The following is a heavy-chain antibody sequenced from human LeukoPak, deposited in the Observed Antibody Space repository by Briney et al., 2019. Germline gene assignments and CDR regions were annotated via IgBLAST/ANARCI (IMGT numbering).Heavy chain of an antibody. V-gene: IGHV3-48*03. D-gene: IGHD3-16*01. CDR1: GFTLSSYE. Sequence: PGGSLRLSCAASGFTLSSYEMNWVRQAPGKGLEWISYISSSGTTIYYADSVKGRFTISRDNAKNSLYLQMNSLRTEDTAVYYCARDMATLGGVIFHDYWGQGTLVTVSS. CDR2: ISSSGTTI. J-gene: IGHJ4*02. CDR3: ARDMATLGGVIFHDY.